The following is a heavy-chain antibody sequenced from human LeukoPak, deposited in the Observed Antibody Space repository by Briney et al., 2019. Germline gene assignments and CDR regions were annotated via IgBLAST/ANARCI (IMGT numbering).Heavy chain of an antibody. J-gene: IGHJ4*02. CDR3: AREYGDYGECYFDY. CDR2: IYYSGST. D-gene: IGHD4-17*01. CDR1: GGSISSSSYY. V-gene: IGHV4-39*07. Sequence: SETLSLTCTVSGGSISSSSYYWGWIRQPPGKGLEWIGSIYYSGSTYYNPSLKSRVTISVDTSKNQFSLKLSSVTAADTAVYYCAREYGDYGECYFDYWGQGTLLTVSS.